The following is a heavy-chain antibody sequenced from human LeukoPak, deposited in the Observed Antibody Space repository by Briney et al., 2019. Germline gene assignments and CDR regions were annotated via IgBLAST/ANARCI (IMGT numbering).Heavy chain of an antibody. CDR1: GDSVSSNSAA. Sequence: SQTLSLTCAISGDSVSSNSAAWNWIRQSPSRGLEWLGRTYYRSKWYNDYAVSVKSRITINPDTSKNQFSLQLNSVTPEDTAVYYCARDLPYNWNDGNWFDPWGQGTLVTVSS. J-gene: IGHJ5*02. CDR2: TYYRSKWYN. CDR3: ARDLPYNWNDGNWFDP. D-gene: IGHD1-1*01. V-gene: IGHV6-1*01.